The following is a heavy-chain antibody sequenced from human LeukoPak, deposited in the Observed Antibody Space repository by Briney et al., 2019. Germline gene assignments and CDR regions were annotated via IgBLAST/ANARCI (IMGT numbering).Heavy chain of an antibody. CDR2: IRQGGSEK. CDR1: GFTFSSYW. J-gene: IGHJ4*02. D-gene: IGHD4-17*01. Sequence: PGGSLRLSCAASGFTFSSYWMSWVRQPPGKGLEWVANIRQGGSEKYYVDSVKGRFTISRDNAKDSLYLQMNGLRAEDTAVYCCARGDYGDAQSVDCGQGNLVTMSS. V-gene: IGHV3-7*01. CDR3: ARGDYGDAQSVD.